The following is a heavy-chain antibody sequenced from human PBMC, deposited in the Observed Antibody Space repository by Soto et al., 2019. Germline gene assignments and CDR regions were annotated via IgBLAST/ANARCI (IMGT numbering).Heavy chain of an antibody. Sequence: SETLSLTCTVSGGSISTSSYYWGWIRQSPGKGLGWIGRIYYSGSTYYNPSLKSRVTMSVDSSKNQCSLKLSSVPAADTAMYSCARLDASAAYYNVGWFDPWGLGTMVTVTS. V-gene: IGHV4-39*01. CDR1: GGSISTSSYY. J-gene: IGHJ5*01. CDR3: ARLDASAAYYNVGWFDP. D-gene: IGHD3-9*01. CDR2: IYYSGST.